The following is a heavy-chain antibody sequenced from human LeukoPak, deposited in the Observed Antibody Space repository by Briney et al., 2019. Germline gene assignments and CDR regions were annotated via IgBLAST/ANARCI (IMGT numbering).Heavy chain of an antibody. CDR3: ARGFDYYGSGSFPYFDY. Sequence: SETLSLTCAVYGGSFSGYYWSWIRQPPGKGLEWIGEINHSGSTNYNPSLKSRVTISVDTSKNQFSLKLSSVTAADTAVYYCARGFDYYGSGSFPYFDYWGQGTLVTVSS. D-gene: IGHD3-10*01. CDR2: INHSGST. CDR1: GGSFSGYY. J-gene: IGHJ4*02. V-gene: IGHV4-34*01.